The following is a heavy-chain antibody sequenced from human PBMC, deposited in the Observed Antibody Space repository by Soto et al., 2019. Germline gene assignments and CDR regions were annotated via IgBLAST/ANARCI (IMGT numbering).Heavy chain of an antibody. CDR2: ISSSSSTI. CDR1: GFTFSSYS. J-gene: IGHJ4*02. CDR3: ARREPDCTNGVCYIFDY. D-gene: IGHD2-8*01. Sequence: PGGSLRLSCAASGFTFSSYSMNWVRQAPGKGLEWVSYISSSSSTIYYADSVKGRFTISRDNAKNSLYLQMNSLRDEDTAVYYCARREPDCTNGVCYIFDYWGQGTLVTVSS. V-gene: IGHV3-48*02.